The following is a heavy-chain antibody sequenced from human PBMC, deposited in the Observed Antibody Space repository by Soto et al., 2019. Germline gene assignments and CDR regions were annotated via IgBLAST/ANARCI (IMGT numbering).Heavy chain of an antibody. J-gene: IGHJ4*02. V-gene: IGHV4-39*01. CDR3: ARVGDDYGYYADY. CDR2: IYYSGST. Sequence: QLQLQESGPGLVKPSETLSLTCTVSAGSISSSSYYWGWIRQPPGKGLEWIGSIYYSGSTYYNPSLKSLVTISVDTSKNQSSLKLSSVTAADAAVYYCARVGDDYGYYADYWGQGTLVTVSS. CDR1: AGSISSSSYY. D-gene: IGHD4-17*01.